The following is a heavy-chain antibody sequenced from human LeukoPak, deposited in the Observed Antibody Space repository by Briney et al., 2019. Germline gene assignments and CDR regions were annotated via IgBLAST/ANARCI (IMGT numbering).Heavy chain of an antibody. V-gene: IGHV1-69*01. CDR2: IIPIFGTA. J-gene: IGHJ6*03. CDR3: ASSYQLLYSYYYYMDV. Sequence: SVKVSCKASGGTFSSYAISWVRQAPGQGLEWMGGIIPIFGTANYAQRFQGRVTITADESTSTAYMELSSLRSEDTAVYYCASSYQLLYSYYYYMDVWGKGTTVTVSS. D-gene: IGHD2-2*02. CDR1: GGTFSSYA.